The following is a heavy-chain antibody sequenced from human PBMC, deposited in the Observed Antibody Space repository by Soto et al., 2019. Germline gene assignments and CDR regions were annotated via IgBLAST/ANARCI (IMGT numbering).Heavy chain of an antibody. CDR2: MNPNSGNT. Sequence: ASVKVSCKASGYTFTSYDINWVRQATGQGLEWMGWMNPNSGNTGYAQKFQGRVTMTRNTSISTAYMELSSLRSEDTAVYYCARGLITFGGVIVGDYFDYWGQGTLVTVSS. D-gene: IGHD3-16*02. CDR1: GYTFTSYD. V-gene: IGHV1-8*01. J-gene: IGHJ4*02. CDR3: ARGLITFGGVIVGDYFDY.